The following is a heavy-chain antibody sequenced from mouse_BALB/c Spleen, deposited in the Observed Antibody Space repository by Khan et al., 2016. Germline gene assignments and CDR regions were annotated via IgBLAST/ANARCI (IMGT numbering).Heavy chain of an antibody. CDR2: IYPGDGDT. CDR1: GYTFTSYW. Sequence: QVQLKQSGAELARPGASVKLSCKASGYTFTSYWMHWVKQRPGQGLEWIGAIYPGDGDTRYTQKFKGKATLTADKSTSTADMQLSSLASEDSAVYYCARGNYNYDYDYWGQGNTLTVTS. V-gene: IGHV1-87*01. J-gene: IGHJ2*01. CDR3: ARGNYNYDYDY. D-gene: IGHD2-4*01.